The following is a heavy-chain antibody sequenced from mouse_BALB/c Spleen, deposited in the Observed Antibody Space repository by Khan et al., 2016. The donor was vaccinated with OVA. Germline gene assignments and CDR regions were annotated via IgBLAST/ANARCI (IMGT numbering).Heavy chain of an antibody. V-gene: IGHV2-3*01. Sequence: QVQLKESGPGLVAPSQSLSITCTVSGFSLTSNGVSWVRQPPGKGLEWLGVIWGDGSINYHSVLKSRLSISKDNSKSQVFLKLNSLQTEDTATYYCAKLRGFYFDYWGQGTTLTVSS. J-gene: IGHJ2*01. CDR1: GFSLTSNG. CDR3: AKLRGFYFDY. CDR2: IWGDGSI.